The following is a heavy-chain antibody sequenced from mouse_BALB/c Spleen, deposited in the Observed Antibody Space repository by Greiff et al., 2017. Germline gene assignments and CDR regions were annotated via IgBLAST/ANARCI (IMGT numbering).Heavy chain of an antibody. CDR2: IYPGSGST. CDR1: GYTFTSYW. D-gene: IGHD2-14*01. Sequence: LQQPGSELVRPGASVKLSCKASGYTFTSYWMHWVKQRPGQGLEWIGNIYPGSGSTNYDEKFKSKATLTVDTSSSTAYMQLSSLTSEDSAVYYCTRERDRYDGFDYWGQGTTLTVSS. J-gene: IGHJ2*01. V-gene: IGHV1S22*01. CDR3: TRERDRYDGFDY.